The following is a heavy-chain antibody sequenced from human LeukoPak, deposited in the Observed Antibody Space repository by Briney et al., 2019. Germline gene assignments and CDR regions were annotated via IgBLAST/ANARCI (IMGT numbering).Heavy chain of an antibody. J-gene: IGHJ3*02. Sequence: SQTLSLTCTVSGGSISSGDYYWSWIRQPPGKGLEWIGYIYYSGSTYYNPSLKSRATISVDTSKNQFSLKLSSVTAADTAVYYCARETGGGAFDIWGQGTMVTVSS. CDR1: GGSISSGDYY. D-gene: IGHD3-10*01. CDR3: ARETGGGAFDI. CDR2: IYYSGST. V-gene: IGHV4-30-4*08.